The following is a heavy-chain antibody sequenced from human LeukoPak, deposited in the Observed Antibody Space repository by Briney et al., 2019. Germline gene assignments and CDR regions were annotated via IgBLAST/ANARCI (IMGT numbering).Heavy chain of an antibody. CDR3: AKDQGLYCSSTSCPSLGMDV. D-gene: IGHD2-2*01. CDR2: ISYDGGNK. J-gene: IGHJ6*02. CDR1: GFTFSSYG. V-gene: IGHV3-30*18. Sequence: GGSLRLSCAASGFTFSSYGMHWVRQAPGKGLEWVAVISYDGGNKYYADSVKGRFTISRDNSKNTLYLQMNSLRAEDTAVYYCAKDQGLYCSSTSCPSLGMDVWGQGTTVTVSS.